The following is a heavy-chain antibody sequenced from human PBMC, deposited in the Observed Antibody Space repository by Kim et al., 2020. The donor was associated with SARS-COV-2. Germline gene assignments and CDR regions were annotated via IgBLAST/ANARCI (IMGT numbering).Heavy chain of an antibody. CDR3: ARDLNSYWFRANYYYYGMDV. CDR1: GGTFSSYA. J-gene: IGHJ6*02. Sequence: SVKVSCKASGGTFSSYAISWVRQAPGQGLEWMGGIIPIFGTANYAQKFQGRVTITADESTSTAYMELSSLRSEDTAVYYCARDLNSYWFRANYYYYGMDVWGQGTTVTVSS. CDR2: IIPIFGTA. V-gene: IGHV1-69*13. D-gene: IGHD1-26*01.